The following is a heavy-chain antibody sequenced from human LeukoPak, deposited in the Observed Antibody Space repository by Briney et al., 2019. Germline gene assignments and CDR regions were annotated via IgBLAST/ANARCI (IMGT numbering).Heavy chain of an antibody. V-gene: IGHV4-4*02. CDR3: AGQVGRYSSGLYYYYFDY. CDR2: MYLSGTT. Sequence: PSETLSLTCTVSGDSINSLDLWSWVRQPPGKGLEWIGEMYLSGTTHSNPSVKSRVTISIDKSKNQFFLNLSSVTAADTAVYYCAGQVGRYSSGLYYYYFDYWGQGTLVTVSS. D-gene: IGHD3-22*01. CDR1: GDSINSLDL. J-gene: IGHJ4*02.